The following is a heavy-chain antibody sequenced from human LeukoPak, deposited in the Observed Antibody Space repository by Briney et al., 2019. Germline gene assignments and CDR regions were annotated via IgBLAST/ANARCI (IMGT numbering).Heavy chain of an antibody. CDR1: GGSISSSNW. CDR3: ARKRELLLGYFDY. D-gene: IGHD1-26*01. J-gene: IGHJ4*02. CDR2: IYHSGST. Sequence: PSETLSLTCAVSGGSISSSNWWSWVRQPPGKGLEWIGEIYHSGSTNYNPSLKSRVTISVDKSKNQFSLKLSSVTAADTAVYYCARKRELLLGYFDYWGQGTLVTVSS. V-gene: IGHV4-4*02.